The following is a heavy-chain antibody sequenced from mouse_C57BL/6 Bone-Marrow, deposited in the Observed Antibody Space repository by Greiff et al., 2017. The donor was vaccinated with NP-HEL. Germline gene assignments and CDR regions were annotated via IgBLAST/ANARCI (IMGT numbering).Heavy chain of an antibody. J-gene: IGHJ3*01. V-gene: IGHV1-52*01. CDR2: IDPSDSET. CDR3: ARKLGFAWFAY. CDR1: GYTFTSYW. Sequence: QVQLPQPGAELVRPGSSVKLSCKASGYTFTSYWMHWVKQRPIQGLEWIGNIDPSDSETHYNQKFKDKATLTVDKSSSTAYMQLSSLTSEDSAVYYCARKLGFAWFAYWGQGTLVTVSA. D-gene: IGHD4-1*01.